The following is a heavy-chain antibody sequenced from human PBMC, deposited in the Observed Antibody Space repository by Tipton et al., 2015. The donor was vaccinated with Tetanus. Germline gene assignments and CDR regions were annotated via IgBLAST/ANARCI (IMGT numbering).Heavy chain of an antibody. CDR1: GGSISSGGFF. CDR2: VYYSGDT. Sequence: VKPSQTLSLTCTVSGGSISSGGFFWNWLRQSPGKGLEWIGYVYYSGDTYYNPSFKSRVTISVDTSKNQFSLDLYSVTAADTAVYYCARDQGGGRLVRLNWFDPWGQGALVTVSS. J-gene: IGHJ5*02. CDR3: ARDQGGGRLVRLNWFDP. D-gene: IGHD6-6*01. V-gene: IGHV4-31*03.